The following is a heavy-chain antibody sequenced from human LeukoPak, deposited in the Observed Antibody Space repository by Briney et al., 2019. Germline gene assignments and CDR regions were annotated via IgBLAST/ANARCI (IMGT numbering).Heavy chain of an antibody. D-gene: IGHD2-15*01. CDR2: ISAYNGNT. V-gene: IGHV1-18*01. Sequence: GASVEVSCKASGYTFTSYGISWVRQAPGQGLEWMGWISAYNGNTNYAQKLQGRVTMTTDTSTSTAYMELRSLRSDDTAVYYCARLIRQDGSAGRKYYFDYWGQGTLVTVSS. CDR3: ARLIRQDGSAGRKYYFDY. CDR1: GYTFTSYG. J-gene: IGHJ4*02.